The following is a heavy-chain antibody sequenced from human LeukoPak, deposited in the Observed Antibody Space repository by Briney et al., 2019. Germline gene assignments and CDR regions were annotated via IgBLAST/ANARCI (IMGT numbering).Heavy chain of an antibody. CDR3: AREGASIAALDAFDI. Sequence: PSETLSLTCTVSGGSISCGDYYWSWIRQPPGKGLEWIGYIYYSGSTYYNPSLKSRVTISVDTSKNQFSLKLSSVTAADTAVYYCAREGASIAALDAFDIWGQGTMVTVSS. V-gene: IGHV4-30-4*08. CDR1: GGSISCGDYY. J-gene: IGHJ3*02. D-gene: IGHD6-6*01. CDR2: IYYSGST.